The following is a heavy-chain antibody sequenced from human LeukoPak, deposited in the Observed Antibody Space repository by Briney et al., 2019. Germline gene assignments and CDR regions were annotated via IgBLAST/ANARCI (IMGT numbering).Heavy chain of an antibody. D-gene: IGHD3-10*01. J-gene: IGHJ4*02. CDR3: AADPLWFGESRFDY. CDR1: GFTFTSSA. Sequence: ASVKVSCKASGFTFTSSAMQWVRQARGQRLEWIGWIVVGSGNTNYAQKFQERVTITRDMSTSTAYMELSSLRSEDTAVYYCAADPLWFGESRFDYWGQGTLVTVSS. CDR2: IVVGSGNT. V-gene: IGHV1-58*02.